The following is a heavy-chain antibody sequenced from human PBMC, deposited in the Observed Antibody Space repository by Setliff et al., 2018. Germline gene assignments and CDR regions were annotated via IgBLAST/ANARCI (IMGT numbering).Heavy chain of an antibody. V-gene: IGHV1-69*08. CDR3: AISTIFGVVSPTPDAFDI. J-gene: IGHJ3*02. D-gene: IGHD3-3*01. Sequence: ASVKVSCKASGGTLSIYTISWVRQAPGQGLEWMGRIIPIFGTANYAQKFQGRVTITADKSTSTAYMELSSLRSKDTAVYYCAISTIFGVVSPTPDAFDIWGQGTMVTVSS. CDR2: IIPIFGTA. CDR1: GGTLSIYT.